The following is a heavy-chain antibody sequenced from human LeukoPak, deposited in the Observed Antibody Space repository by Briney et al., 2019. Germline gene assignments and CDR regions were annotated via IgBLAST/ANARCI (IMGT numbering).Heavy chain of an antibody. CDR2: IYYSGST. J-gene: IGHJ3*02. CDR1: GGSISSYY. D-gene: IGHD6-19*01. CDR3: ARAVAGDDAFDI. V-gene: IGHV4-59*08. Sequence: PSETLSLTCTVSGGSISSYYCSWIRQPPGKGLEWIGYIYYSGSTNYNPSLKSRVTISVDTSKNQFSLKLSSVTAADTAVYYCARAVAGDDAFDIWGQGAMVTVSS.